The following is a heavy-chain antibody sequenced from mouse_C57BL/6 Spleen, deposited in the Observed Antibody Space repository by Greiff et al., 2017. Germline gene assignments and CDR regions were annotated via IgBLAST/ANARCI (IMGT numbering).Heavy chain of an antibody. CDR3: ARLGSSYAMDY. V-gene: IGHV1-82*01. CDR2: IYPGDGDT. J-gene: IGHJ4*01. Sequence: QVHLKQSGPELVKPGASVKISCEASGYAFSSSWMNWVKQRPGKGLEWIGRIYPGDGDTNYNGKFKGKATLTADKSSSTAYMQLSSLTSEDSAVYFCARLGSSYAMDYWGQGTSVTVSS. CDR1: GYAFSSSW.